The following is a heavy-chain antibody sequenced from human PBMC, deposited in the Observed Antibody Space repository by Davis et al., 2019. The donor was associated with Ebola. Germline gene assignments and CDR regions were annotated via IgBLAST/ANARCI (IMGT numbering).Heavy chain of an antibody. CDR2: INHSGST. V-gene: IGHV4-34*01. J-gene: IGHJ5*02. CDR1: GGSFSGYY. D-gene: IGHD1-1*01. Sequence: MPSETLSLTCAVYGGSFSGYYWSWIRQPPGKGLEWIGEINHSGSTNYNPSLKSRVTISVDTSKNQFSLKLSSVTAADTAVYYCARVLQQVARLDPWGQGTLVIVSS. CDR3: ARVLQQVARLDP.